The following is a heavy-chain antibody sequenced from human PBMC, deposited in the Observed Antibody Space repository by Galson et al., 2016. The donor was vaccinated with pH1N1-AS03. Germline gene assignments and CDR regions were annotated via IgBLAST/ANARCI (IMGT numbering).Heavy chain of an antibody. CDR2: IYPGDSDT. CDR1: GYSFARYW. V-gene: IGHV5-51*01. J-gene: IGHJ4*02. D-gene: IGHD6-13*01. CDR3: ARDAGTDYFDH. Sequence: SGAEVKKPGESLKISCKGSGYSFARYWIGWVRQMPGKGLEWMGVIYPGDSDTRYSPSFQGLVTISVDKTFNTAYLQWGSLEASDTAMYYCARDAGTDYFDHWGQGTLVTVPS.